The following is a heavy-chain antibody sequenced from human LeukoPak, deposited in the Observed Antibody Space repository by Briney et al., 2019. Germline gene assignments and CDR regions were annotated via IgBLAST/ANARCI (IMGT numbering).Heavy chain of an antibody. D-gene: IGHD3-10*01. J-gene: IGHJ5*02. V-gene: IGHV5-10-1*01. Sequence: GHVTISVDKSISTAYLQWSSLKASDTAMYYCARRGASNNWFDPWGQGTLVTVSS. CDR3: ARRGASNNWFDP.